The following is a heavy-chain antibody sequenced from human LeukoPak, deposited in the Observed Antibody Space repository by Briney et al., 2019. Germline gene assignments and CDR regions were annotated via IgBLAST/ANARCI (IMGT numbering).Heavy chain of an antibody. CDR3: ATIKRGSIYGYFGL. D-gene: IGHD5-18*01. CDR1: GGSISTHY. V-gene: IGHV4-59*11. J-gene: IGHJ4*02. CDR2: VFDSERT. Sequence: PSETLSLTCTDSGGSISTHYWSWIRQPPGKGLEWIGYVFDSERTKDNPSLKSRATLSADTSKNQFSLRLTSVTAADSAVYYCATIKRGSIYGYFGLWGQGVLVTGSS.